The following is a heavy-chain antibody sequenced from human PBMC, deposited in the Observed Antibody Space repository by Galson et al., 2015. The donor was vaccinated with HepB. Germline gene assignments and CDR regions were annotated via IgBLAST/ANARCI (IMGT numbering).Heavy chain of an antibody. D-gene: IGHD2-2*01. Sequence: SVTVSCKASGSTFTSYGISWVRQAPGQGLEWMGWISAYNGNTNYAQKLQGRVTMTTDTSTSTAYMELRSLRSEDTAVYYCARDRRRMMIVVVPAALGAGHWFDPWGQGTLVTVSS. J-gene: IGHJ5*02. CDR2: ISAYNGNT. CDR3: ARDRRRMMIVVVPAALGAGHWFDP. CDR1: GSTFTSYG. V-gene: IGHV1-18*01.